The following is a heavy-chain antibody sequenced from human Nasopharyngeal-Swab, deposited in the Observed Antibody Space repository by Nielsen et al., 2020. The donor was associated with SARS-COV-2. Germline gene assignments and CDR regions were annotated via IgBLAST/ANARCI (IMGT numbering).Heavy chain of an antibody. CDR3: AREGAIFGVADSDRLDY. J-gene: IGHJ4*02. Sequence: GGSLRLSCAASGFTFSSYWMSWVRQAPGKGLEWVANIKQDGSEKYYVDSVKGRFTISRDNAKNSLYLQMNSLRAEDTAVYYCAREGAIFGVADSDRLDYWGQGTLVTVSS. CDR1: GFTFSSYW. CDR2: IKQDGSEK. D-gene: IGHD3-3*01. V-gene: IGHV3-7*01.